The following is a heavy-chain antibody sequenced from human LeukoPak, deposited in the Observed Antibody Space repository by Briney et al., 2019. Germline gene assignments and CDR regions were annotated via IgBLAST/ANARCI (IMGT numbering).Heavy chain of an antibody. Sequence: SQTLSLTSAISGDSVSSNGAWNWIRQSPSRGLEWLGRTYYRSKWYNDYAVSVKSRITIKPDTSKYQFSLQLNSVTPGDTGVYYCARSSGWFDYWGQGSLVTVSS. J-gene: IGHJ4*02. CDR3: ARSSGWFDY. CDR1: GDSVSSNGA. D-gene: IGHD6-19*01. V-gene: IGHV6-1*01. CDR2: TYYRSKWYN.